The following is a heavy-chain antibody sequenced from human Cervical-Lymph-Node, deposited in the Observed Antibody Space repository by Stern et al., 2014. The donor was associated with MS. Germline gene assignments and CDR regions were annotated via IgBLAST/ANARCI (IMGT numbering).Heavy chain of an antibody. CDR2: IYYSGST. D-gene: IGHD6-13*01. CDR3: ARGPLGAAAGTGGDFDY. V-gene: IGHV4-59*01. CDR1: GGSISSYY. J-gene: IGHJ4*02. Sequence: QVQLQESGPGLVKPSETLSLTCTVSGGSISSYYWSWIRQPPGKGLEWIGYIYYSGSTNYNPSLKSRVTISVDTSKNQFSLKLSSVTAADTAVYYCARGPLGAAAGTGGDFDYWGQGTLVTVSS.